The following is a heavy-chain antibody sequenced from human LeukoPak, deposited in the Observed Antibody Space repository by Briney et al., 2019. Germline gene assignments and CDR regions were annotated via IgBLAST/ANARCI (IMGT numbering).Heavy chain of an antibody. Sequence: GASVKVSCKASGYTFTSYGISWVRQAPGQGLEWMGWISAYNGNTNCAQKLQGRVTMTTDTSTSTAYMELRSLRSDDTAVYYCARPKYSSSWDSFSGDAFDIWGQGTMVTVSS. CDR1: GYTFTSYG. V-gene: IGHV1-18*01. J-gene: IGHJ3*02. CDR2: ISAYNGNT. D-gene: IGHD6-13*01. CDR3: ARPKYSSSWDSFSGDAFDI.